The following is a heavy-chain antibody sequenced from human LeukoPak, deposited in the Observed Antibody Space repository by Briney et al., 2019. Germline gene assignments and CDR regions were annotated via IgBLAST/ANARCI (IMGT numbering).Heavy chain of an antibody. J-gene: IGHJ4*02. CDR1: GSTFSSYG. D-gene: IGHD3-10*01. V-gene: IGHV3-30*18. CDR2: ISYDGSNK. CDR3: AKDGYYYGSGSYKDPYYFDY. Sequence: GRSLRLSCAASGSTFSSYGMHWVRQAPGKGLEWVAVISYDGSNKYYADSVKGRFTISRDNSKNTLYLQMNSLRAEDTAVYYCAKDGYYYGSGSYKDPYYFDYWGQGTLVTVSS.